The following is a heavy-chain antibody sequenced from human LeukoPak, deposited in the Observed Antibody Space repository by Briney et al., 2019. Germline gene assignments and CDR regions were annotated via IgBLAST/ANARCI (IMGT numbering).Heavy chain of an antibody. CDR1: GFTFSSYS. V-gene: IGHV3-21*01. Sequence: GGSLRLSCAASGFTFSSYSMNWVRQAPGKGLEWVSSISSSSSYIYYADSVKGRFTISRHNAKNSLYLQMNSLRAEDTAVYYCARESYGYWFDPWGQGTLVTVSS. D-gene: IGHD5-18*01. CDR3: ARESYGYWFDP. J-gene: IGHJ5*02. CDR2: ISSSSSYI.